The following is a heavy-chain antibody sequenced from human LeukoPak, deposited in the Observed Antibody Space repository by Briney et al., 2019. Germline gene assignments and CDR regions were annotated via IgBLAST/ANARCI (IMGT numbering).Heavy chain of an antibody. D-gene: IGHD3-10*01. V-gene: IGHV3-21*01. CDR1: GFTFSSYS. CDR3: VKDSEVLNY. J-gene: IGHJ4*02. CDR2: ISSSSSYI. Sequence: GGSLRLSCAASGFTFSSYSMNWVRQAPGKGLEWVSSISSSSSYIYYADSVKGRFTISRDDSKNTVYLQMNSLRAEDTAVYYCVKDSEVLNYWGQGTLVTVSS.